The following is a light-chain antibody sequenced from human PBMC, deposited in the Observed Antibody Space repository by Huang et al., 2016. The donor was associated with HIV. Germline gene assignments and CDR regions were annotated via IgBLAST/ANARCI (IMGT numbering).Light chain of an antibody. V-gene: IGKV1-33*01. J-gene: IGKJ2*01. Sequence: DIQMTQSPSSLSASVGDRVTITCQASQDINNYLNWYQQKPGKAPKLLIYDASNLETGVPSRFSGRGSGTDFTFTISSLQPEDIATYYCQQYDNLPRTFGQGTKLEIK. CDR3: QQYDNLPRT. CDR1: QDINNY. CDR2: DAS.